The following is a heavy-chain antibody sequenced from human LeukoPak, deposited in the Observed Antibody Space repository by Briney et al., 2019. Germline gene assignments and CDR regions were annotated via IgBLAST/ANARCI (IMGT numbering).Heavy chain of an antibody. CDR2: ISGSGGST. CDR3: AKDTAMVIPDLLDY. Sequence: GGSLRLSCAASGFTLGSYAMSWVRQAPGKGLEWVSAISGSGGSTYYADSVKGRFTISRDNSKDTLYLQMNSLRAEDTAVYYCAKDTAMVIPDLLDYWGQGTLVTVSS. V-gene: IGHV3-23*01. J-gene: IGHJ4*02. D-gene: IGHD5-18*01. CDR1: GFTLGSYA.